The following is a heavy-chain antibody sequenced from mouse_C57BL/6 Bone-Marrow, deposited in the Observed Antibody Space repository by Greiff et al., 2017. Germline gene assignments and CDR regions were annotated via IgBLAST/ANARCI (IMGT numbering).Heavy chain of an antibody. CDR3: ARLGGNYGYFDG. CDR1: GYTFTDYY. V-gene: IGHV1-76*01. Sequence: QVTLKESGAELVRPGASVKLSCKASGYTFTDYYINWVKQRPGQGLEWIARIYPGSGNTYYNEKFKGKATLTAEKSSSTAYMQLSSLTSEDSAVYFCARLGGNYGYFDGWGTGTTVTVSS. CDR2: IYPGSGNT. D-gene: IGHD1-1*02. J-gene: IGHJ1*03.